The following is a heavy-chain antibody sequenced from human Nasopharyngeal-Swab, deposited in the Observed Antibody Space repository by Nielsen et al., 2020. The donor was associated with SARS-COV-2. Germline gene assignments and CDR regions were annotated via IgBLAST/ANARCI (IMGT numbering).Heavy chain of an antibody. Sequence: GVSLRLSCAAPGLTFSSYAMSWVRQAPGKGLEWVSAISGSGGSTYYADSVKGRFTIPRDNSKNPLYLQMNSPRAEDTAVYYCAKDPIFGMVTPSRFDYWGQGTLVTVSS. V-gene: IGHV3-23*01. J-gene: IGHJ4*02. CDR3: AKDPIFGMVTPSRFDY. CDR1: GLTFSSYA. CDR2: ISGSGGST. D-gene: IGHD3-3*01.